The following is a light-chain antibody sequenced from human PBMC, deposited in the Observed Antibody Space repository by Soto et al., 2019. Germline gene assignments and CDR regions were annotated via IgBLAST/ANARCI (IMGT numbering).Light chain of an antibody. CDR2: EFS. CDR1: SSDIGGYNF. Sequence: QSALTQPASVSGSPGQSITISCTGTSSDIGGYNFVSWYQQHPGKAPKLMIYEFSNRPSGVSNRFSGSKSGNTASLTISVLQAEDEDDDDCNSYTLSSSSLHVFGTGTKVTVL. J-gene: IGLJ1*01. V-gene: IGLV2-14*01. CDR3: NSYTLSSSSLHV.